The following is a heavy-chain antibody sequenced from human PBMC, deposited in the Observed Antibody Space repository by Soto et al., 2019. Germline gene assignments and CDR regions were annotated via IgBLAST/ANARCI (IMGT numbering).Heavy chain of an antibody. D-gene: IGHD3-10*01. CDR1: GGSFSGYY. V-gene: IGHV4-34*01. Sequence: QVQLQQWGAGLLKPSETLSLTCAVYGGSFSGYYWSWIRQPPGKGLEWIGEINHSGSTNYNPSLKSRVTISVDTSKNQFSLKLSSVTAADTAVYYCARGLYYYGSGSYYGYWGQGTLVTVSS. J-gene: IGHJ4*02. CDR3: ARGLYYYGSGSYYGY. CDR2: INHSGST.